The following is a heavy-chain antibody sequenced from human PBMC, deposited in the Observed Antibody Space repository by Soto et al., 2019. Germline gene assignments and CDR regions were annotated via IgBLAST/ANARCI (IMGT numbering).Heavy chain of an antibody. CDR3: TKAVEFSTSGSYYFDY. CDR2: ISVGGGTT. D-gene: IGHD6-6*01. Sequence: DVQLLESGGDLVQPGGSLRVSCAASGFTFSDYAMNWVRQAPGKGLEWVSSISVGGGTTYYADSVKGRFTISRDNSKNTLYLQMNSLRVDDTAIYYCTKAVEFSTSGSYYFDYWGQGTLVAVSS. J-gene: IGHJ4*02. V-gene: IGHV3-23*01. CDR1: GFTFSDYA.